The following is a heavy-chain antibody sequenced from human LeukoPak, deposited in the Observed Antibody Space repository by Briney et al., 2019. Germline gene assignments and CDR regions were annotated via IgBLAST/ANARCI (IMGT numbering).Heavy chain of an antibody. D-gene: IGHD3-9*01. CDR1: GYSISSCYY. J-gene: IGHJ4*02. CDR2: IYHSGST. Sequence: PSETLSLTCAVSGYSISSCYYWGWIRQPPGKGLEWIGSIYHSGSTYYNPSLKSRVTISVDTSKNQFSLKLSSVTAADTAVYYCARGGYDTLTGFDYWGQGTLVTVSS. CDR3: ARGGYDTLTGFDY. V-gene: IGHV4-38-2*01.